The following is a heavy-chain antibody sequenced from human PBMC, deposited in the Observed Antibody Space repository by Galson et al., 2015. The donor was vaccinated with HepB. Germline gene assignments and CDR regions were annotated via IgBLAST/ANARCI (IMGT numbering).Heavy chain of an antibody. CDR3: AGTKRWELPPTY. Sequence: SVKVSCKASGGAFSSYAISWVRQAPGQGLEWMGGIIPIFGTANYAQKFQGRVTITADESTSTAYMELSSLRSEDTAVYYCAGTKRWELPPTYWGQGTLVTVSS. V-gene: IGHV1-69*13. J-gene: IGHJ4*02. CDR2: IIPIFGTA. CDR1: GGAFSSYA. D-gene: IGHD1-26*01.